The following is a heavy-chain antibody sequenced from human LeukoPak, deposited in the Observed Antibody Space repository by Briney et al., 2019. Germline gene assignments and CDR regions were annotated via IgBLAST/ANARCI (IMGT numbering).Heavy chain of an antibody. D-gene: IGHD3-10*01. CDR3: ARARLTITMVREVLVTSSRSWFDP. J-gene: IGHJ5*02. CDR2: INAGNGNT. V-gene: IGHV1-3*01. Sequence: GASVKVSCKASGYTFTEYALHWVRQAPGQRLEWMGWINAGNGNTKYSQKFQGRVTITRDTSASTAYMELSSLRSEDTAVYYCARARLTITMVREVLVTSSRSWFDPWGQGTLVTVSS. CDR1: GYTFTEYA.